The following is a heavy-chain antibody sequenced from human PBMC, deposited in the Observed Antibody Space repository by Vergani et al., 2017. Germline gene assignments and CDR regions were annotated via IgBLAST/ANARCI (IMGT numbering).Heavy chain of an antibody. D-gene: IGHD6-19*01. CDR1: GGSFSGYY. Sequence: QVQLQQWGAGLLKPSETLSLTCAVYGGSFSGYYWSWIRQSPGKGLEWIGEISRRGSTNYNPSLKSRVTISVDTSKNQFSLKLSSVTAADTAIYYCAREWLVARGAFDIWGQGTMVTVSS. V-gene: IGHV4-34*01. CDR3: AREWLVARGAFDI. J-gene: IGHJ3*02. CDR2: ISRRGST.